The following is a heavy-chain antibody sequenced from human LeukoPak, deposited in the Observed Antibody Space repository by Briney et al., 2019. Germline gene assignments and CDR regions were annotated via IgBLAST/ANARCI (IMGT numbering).Heavy chain of an antibody. Sequence: GGSLRLSCAASGFTFSSYGMHWVRQAPGKGLEWVAFIRYDGSNKYYADSVKGRFTISRDNSKNTLYLQMNSLRAEDTAVYYCAKDPPRGYSGYDYVGWFDPWGQGTLVTVSS. J-gene: IGHJ5*02. CDR2: IRYDGSNK. D-gene: IGHD5-12*01. CDR3: AKDPPRGYSGYDYVGWFDP. CDR1: GFTFSSYG. V-gene: IGHV3-30*02.